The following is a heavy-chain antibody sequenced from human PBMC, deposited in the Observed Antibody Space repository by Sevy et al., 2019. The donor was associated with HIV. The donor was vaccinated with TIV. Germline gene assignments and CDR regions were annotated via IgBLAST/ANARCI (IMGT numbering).Heavy chain of an antibody. V-gene: IGHV3-7*01. Sequence: GGSLRLSCAASGFTFSSYWMSWVRQAPGKGLEWVANRKQDGSEKYYVDSVKGRFTISRDNAKNSLYLQMTSLRAEDTAVYYCARDPARYYDSSGYPPPDYWGQGTLVTVSS. CDR1: GFTFSSYW. D-gene: IGHD3-22*01. CDR2: RKQDGSEK. CDR3: ARDPARYYDSSGYPPPDY. J-gene: IGHJ4*02.